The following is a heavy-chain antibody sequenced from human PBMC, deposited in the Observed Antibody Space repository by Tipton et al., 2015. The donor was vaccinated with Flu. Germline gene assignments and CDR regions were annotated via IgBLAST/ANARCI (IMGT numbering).Heavy chain of an antibody. CDR1: GGSINSASHY. CDR2: IWYTGGT. Sequence: TLSLTCAVSGGSINSASHYWSWIRQFPGKDLEWIGYIWYTGGTYYNPSLKSRVTISVDTSKNQFSLKLISVTAADTAVYYCARVSPGVESWFDPWGQGTLVTVSS. J-gene: IGHJ5*02. V-gene: IGHV4-31*11. CDR3: ARVSPGVESWFDP. D-gene: IGHD3-3*01.